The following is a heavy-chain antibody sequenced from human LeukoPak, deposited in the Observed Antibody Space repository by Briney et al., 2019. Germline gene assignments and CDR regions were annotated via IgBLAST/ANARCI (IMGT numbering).Heavy chain of an antibody. J-gene: IGHJ3*02. V-gene: IGHV3-53*01. CDR2: IYRGGST. D-gene: IGHD6-19*01. CDR1: GFTVSSNY. Sequence: GGSLRLSCAASGFTVSSNYMSWVRQGPGNGLEWVSVIYRGGSTYYADSVKGRFTISRDDFKNTLYLQMNSLRAEDTAVYYCAKYQPYYGSGWSYLIWGQGTMVTVSS. CDR3: AKYQPYYGSGWSYLI.